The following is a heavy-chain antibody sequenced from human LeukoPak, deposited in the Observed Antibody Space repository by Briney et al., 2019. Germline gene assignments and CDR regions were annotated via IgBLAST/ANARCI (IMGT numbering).Heavy chain of an antibody. V-gene: IGHV3-30*02. CDR3: ARGHSSWEDY. J-gene: IGHJ4*02. Sequence: PGGSLRLSRAASGFTFSSYGMHWVRQAPGKGLEWVAFIRYDGSNKYYADSVKGRFTISRDNAKNSLYLQMNSLRAEDTAVYYCARGHSSWEDYWGQGTLVTVSS. CDR2: IRYDGSNK. D-gene: IGHD6-13*01. CDR1: GFTFSSYG.